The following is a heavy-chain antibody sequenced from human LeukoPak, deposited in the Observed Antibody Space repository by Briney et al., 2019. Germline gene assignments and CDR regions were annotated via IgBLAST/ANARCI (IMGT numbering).Heavy chain of an antibody. V-gene: IGHV1-69*05. CDR3: ASDYPYCDYAY. CDR1: GGTFSSYA. CDR2: IIPIFGTA. J-gene: IGHJ4*02. D-gene: IGHD5-12*01. Sequence: ASVKVSCKASGGTFSSYAIRWVPPAPGQGLEWMGRIIPIFGTANYAQKFQGRVTITTDASTSTVYMELSSLRSEDTAVYYCASDYPYCDYAYWGQGTLVTVSS.